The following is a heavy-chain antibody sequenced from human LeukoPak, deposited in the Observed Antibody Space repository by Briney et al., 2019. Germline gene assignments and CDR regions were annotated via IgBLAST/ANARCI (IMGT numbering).Heavy chain of an antibody. Sequence: GGSLRLSCAASGFTVSSNCMSWVRQAPGKGLEWVSIIYGGGSTYYADSVKGRFTISRDNVNNTLYLQMNSLRVEDTAVYYCARVAVARYWYFDLWGRGTLVTVSS. J-gene: IGHJ2*01. CDR2: IYGGGST. V-gene: IGHV3-53*01. CDR3: ARVAVARYWYFDL. CDR1: GFTVSSNC. D-gene: IGHD6-19*01.